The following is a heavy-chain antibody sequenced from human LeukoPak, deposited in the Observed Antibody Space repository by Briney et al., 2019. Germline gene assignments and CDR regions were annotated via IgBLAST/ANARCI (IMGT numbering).Heavy chain of an antibody. CDR2: ISSSSSSYI. J-gene: IGHJ4*02. CDR1: GFTCSSYS. Sequence: GGSLRLSCAASGFTCSSYSMNWVHQAPGKGLEWVSSISSSSSSYIHYADSVKGRFTISRDNAKNSLYLQMNSLRAEDTAVYYCARVGSNWSNDYWGQGTLVTVSS. D-gene: IGHD6-13*01. CDR3: ARVGSNWSNDY. V-gene: IGHV3-21*06.